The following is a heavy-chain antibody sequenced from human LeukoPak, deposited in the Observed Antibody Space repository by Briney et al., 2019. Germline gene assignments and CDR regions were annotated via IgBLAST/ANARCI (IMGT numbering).Heavy chain of an antibody. J-gene: IGHJ5*02. CDR2: INPNSGGT. CDR3: ARQRYYDSSGQFDP. V-gene: IGHV1-2*02. Sequence: GASVKVSCKASGYTFTGYYMHWVRQAPGQGLEWMGWINPNSGGTNYAQKFQGRVTMTRDTSISTAYMELSRLRSDDTAMYYCARQRYYDSSGQFDPWGQGTLVTVSS. CDR1: GYTFTGYY. D-gene: IGHD3-22*01.